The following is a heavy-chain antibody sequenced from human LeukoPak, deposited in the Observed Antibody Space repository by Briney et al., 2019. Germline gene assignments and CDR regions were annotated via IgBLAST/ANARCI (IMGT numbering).Heavy chain of an antibody. D-gene: IGHD1-26*01. V-gene: IGHV3-43*02. J-gene: IGHJ3*02. Sequence: PGGSLIKCFRGPVLTCEEGPGMRVRQAPGKGLEWVSLISGDGTTTYYAASVKGRFTISRDNNKNSLYRQMNDLRTEDNALYCCAKELSSVFDALYSWGEGGLGTVSS. CDR3: AKELSSVFDALYS. CDR1: VLTCEEGP. CDR2: ISGDGTTT.